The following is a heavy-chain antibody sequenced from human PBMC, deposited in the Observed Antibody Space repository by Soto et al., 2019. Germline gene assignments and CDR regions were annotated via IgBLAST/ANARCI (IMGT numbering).Heavy chain of an antibody. J-gene: IGHJ4*02. CDR1: GGSISGSY. V-gene: IGHV4-59*01. Sequence: SETLALTCSVSGGSISGSYWSWIRQSPGKGLEWLGYVYYTGSTNYSPSLRSRVSISVDTSKNEFSLRLSSVTAADTAVYFCARSVAVPGAHIDYWGQGTQVTVSS. CDR3: ARSVAVPGAHIDY. CDR2: VYYTGST. D-gene: IGHD6-19*01.